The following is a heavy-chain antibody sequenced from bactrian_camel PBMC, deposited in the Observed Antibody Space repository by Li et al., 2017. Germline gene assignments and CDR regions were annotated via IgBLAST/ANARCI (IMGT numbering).Heavy chain of an antibody. CDR2: ILGGGGAT. D-gene: IGHD5*01. Sequence: QLVESGGGLVQPGGSLRLSCAASGFTFGHNWMYWVRQAPGKGLEWVSSILGGGGATYYADSVKGRFTISRDNAKNTLSLQMNSLNFEDTAVYYCAAPLSRPRHPFWVRAVTSDFASWGQGTQVTVS. CDR3: AAPLSRPRHPFWVRAVTSDFAS. J-gene: IGHJ6*01. CDR1: GFTFGHNW. V-gene: IGHV3S1*01.